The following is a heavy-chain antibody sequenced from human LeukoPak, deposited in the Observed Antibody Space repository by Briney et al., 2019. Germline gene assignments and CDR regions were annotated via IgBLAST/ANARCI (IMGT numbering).Heavy chain of an antibody. CDR1: GGSISSYY. J-gene: IGHJ5*02. Sequence: SETLSLTCTVSGGSISSYYWSWIRQPPGKGLEWIGSIYYSGSTYYNPSLKSRVTISVDTSKNQFSLKLSSVTAADTAVYYCARHSASNYAPGWFDPWGQGTLVTASS. CDR2: IYYSGST. CDR3: ARHSASNYAPGWFDP. V-gene: IGHV4-59*05. D-gene: IGHD2-2*01.